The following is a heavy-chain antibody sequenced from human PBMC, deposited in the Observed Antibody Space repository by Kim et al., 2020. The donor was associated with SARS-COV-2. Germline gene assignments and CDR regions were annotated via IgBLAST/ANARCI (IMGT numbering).Heavy chain of an antibody. Sequence: GGSLRLSCAASGFTFSSYAMNWVRQAPGKGLEWVSSITTSGGSTFYADSMKGRFTISRDNSKNTLYLQMNSLRAEDTAVYYCAKVARAGAWAFDIWGLGTKVTVSS. CDR3: AKVARAGAWAFDI. CDR2: ITTSGGST. J-gene: IGHJ3*02. CDR1: GFTFSSYA. V-gene: IGHV3-23*01.